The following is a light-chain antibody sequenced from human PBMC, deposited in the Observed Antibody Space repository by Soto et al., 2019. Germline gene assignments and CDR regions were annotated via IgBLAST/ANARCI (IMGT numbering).Light chain of an antibody. V-gene: IGKV3-20*01. CDR1: QSVCSRC. CDR3: QHYGSTPWT. Sequence: EIVLTQSPGTLSLSPGERGTLSCRASQSVCSRCLAWYQQKPGQALRLLIFGASSRATGIPDTFSGSGSGTDFTLTISRLEPEDSAVYYCQHYGSTPWTFGQGTKVEI. J-gene: IGKJ1*01. CDR2: GAS.